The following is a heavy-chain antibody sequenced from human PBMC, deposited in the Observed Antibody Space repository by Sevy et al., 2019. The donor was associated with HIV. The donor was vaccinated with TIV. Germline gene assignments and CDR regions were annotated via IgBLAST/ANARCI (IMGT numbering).Heavy chain of an antibody. CDR1: DDSISGYY. J-gene: IGHJ6*02. CDR2: IYYSGYT. V-gene: IGHV4-59*01. CDR3: ARTTPYYYYGMDV. D-gene: IGHD4-17*01. Sequence: SETLSLTCTVSDDSISGYYWSWIRQPPGKGLEWIGYIYYSGYTNYNPSLKSRATISADMSTNHFSLKLSSVTAADTAVYYCARTTPYYYYGMDVWGQGTTVTVSS.